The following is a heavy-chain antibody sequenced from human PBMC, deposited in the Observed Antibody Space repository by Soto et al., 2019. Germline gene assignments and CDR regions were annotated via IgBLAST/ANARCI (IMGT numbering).Heavy chain of an antibody. J-gene: IGHJ3*02. Sequence: ASVKVSCKASGYTFTTYTINWVRQAPGQRLEWMGWINVGNGNTKYSQKFQDRVTITRDTSASTAYMELSSLRSEDTAVYYCARGSYYYDSSGYYTGAFDIWGQGTMVTVSS. CDR1: GYTFTTYT. CDR2: INVGNGNT. CDR3: ARGSYYYDSSGYYTGAFDI. V-gene: IGHV1-3*01. D-gene: IGHD3-22*01.